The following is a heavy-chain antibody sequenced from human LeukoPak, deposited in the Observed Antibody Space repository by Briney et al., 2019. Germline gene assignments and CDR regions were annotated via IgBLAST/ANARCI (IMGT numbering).Heavy chain of an antibody. D-gene: IGHD2-15*01. CDR1: GGSFSGYY. V-gene: IGHV4-34*01. J-gene: IGHJ4*02. CDR2: INHSGST. Sequence: SETLSLTCAVYGGSFSGYYWSWIRQPPGKGLEWIGEINHSGSTNYNPSLKSRVTISVDTSKNQFSLKLSSVTAADTAVYYCARRCSGGSCLDYWGQGTLVTVSS. CDR3: ARRCSGGSCLDY.